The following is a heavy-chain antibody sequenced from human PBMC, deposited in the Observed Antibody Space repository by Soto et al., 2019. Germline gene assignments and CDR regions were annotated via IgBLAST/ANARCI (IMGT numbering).Heavy chain of an antibody. J-gene: IGHJ3*01. V-gene: IGHV3-30*18. D-gene: IGHD5-18*01. CDR1: GFIFNDYG. CDR3: VKGDLDPAVLNSPDAFDF. CDR2: ISFDGNNK. Sequence: QVKLVESGGGVVQPGRSLRLSCEASGFIFNDYGMHWVRQAPGKGLDWVAVISFDGNNKYYAQSVKGRFTISRDNSKNTLFLHMDSLRREDTAVYHCVKGDLDPAVLNSPDAFDFWGQRTKVTVSS.